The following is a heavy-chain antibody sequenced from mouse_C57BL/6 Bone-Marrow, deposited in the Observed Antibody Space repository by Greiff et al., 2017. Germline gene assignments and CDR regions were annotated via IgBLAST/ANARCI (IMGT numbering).Heavy chain of an antibody. V-gene: IGHV1-81*01. CDR1: GYTFTSYG. D-gene: IGHD2-5*01. J-gene: IGHJ4*01. Sequence: VKLVESGAELARPGASVKLSCKASGYTFTSYGISWVKQRTGQGLEWIGEIYPRSGNTYYNEKFKGKATLTADKSSSTAYMELRSLTSEDSAVYFCARSYYSNYRAMDYWGQGTSVTVSS. CDR3: ARSYYSNYRAMDY. CDR2: IYPRSGNT.